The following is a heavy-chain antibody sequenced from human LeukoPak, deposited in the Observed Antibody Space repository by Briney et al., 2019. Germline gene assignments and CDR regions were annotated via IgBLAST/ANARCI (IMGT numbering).Heavy chain of an antibody. Sequence: SETLSLTCTVSGGSISSSSYYWGWIRQPPGKGLEWIGSSYYSWSPYYNPSLKSRVTISVDTSKNQFSLKLTSVTAADTAVYYCARATATGSWGLFDYWGQGTLVTVSS. D-gene: IGHD1-1*01. J-gene: IGHJ4*02. CDR2: SYYSWSP. CDR1: GGSISSSSYY. V-gene: IGHV4-39*01. CDR3: ARATATGSWGLFDY.